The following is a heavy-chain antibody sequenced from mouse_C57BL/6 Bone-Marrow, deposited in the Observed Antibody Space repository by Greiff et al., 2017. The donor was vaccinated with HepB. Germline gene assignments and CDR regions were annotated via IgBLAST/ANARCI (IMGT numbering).Heavy chain of an antibody. J-gene: IGHJ2*01. CDR2: IDPSDSYT. CDR1: GYTFTRYW. CDR3: AREGITTVVGDY. Sequence: QVQLQQPGAELVMPGASVKLSCKASGYTFTRYWMHWVKQRPGQGLEWIGEIDPSDSYTNYNHKFKGKSTLTVDKSSSTAYMQLSSLTSEDSAVYYCAREGITTVVGDYWGQGTTLTVSS. V-gene: IGHV1-69*01. D-gene: IGHD1-1*01.